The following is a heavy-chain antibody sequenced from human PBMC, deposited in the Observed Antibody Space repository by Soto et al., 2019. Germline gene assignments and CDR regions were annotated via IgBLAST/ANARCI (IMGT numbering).Heavy chain of an antibody. Sequence: GASVKVSCKASGGTFSSYTISWVRQAPGQGLEWMGRIIPILGIANYAQKFQGRVTITADKSTSTAYMELSSLRSEDTAVYYCARFYGDNSAFDIWGQGTMVTVSS. J-gene: IGHJ3*02. CDR2: IIPILGIA. D-gene: IGHD4-17*01. V-gene: IGHV1-69*02. CDR1: GGTFSSYT. CDR3: ARFYGDNSAFDI.